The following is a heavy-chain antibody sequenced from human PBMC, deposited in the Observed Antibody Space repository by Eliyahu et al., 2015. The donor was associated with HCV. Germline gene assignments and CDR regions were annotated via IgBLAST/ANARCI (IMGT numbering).Heavy chain of an antibody. J-gene: IGHJ4*02. V-gene: IGHV4-39*01. CDR2: IYYSGST. D-gene: IGHD5-18*01. Sequence: QLQLQESGPGLVKPSETLSLTCTVSGGXISSSSYYWGWIRQPPGKGLEWIGSIYYSGSTYYNPSLKSRVTISVDTSKNQFSLKLSSVTAADTAVYYCASGEGEGYSYGGGVDYWGQGTLVTVSS. CDR1: GGXISSSSYY. CDR3: ASGEGEGYSYGGGVDY.